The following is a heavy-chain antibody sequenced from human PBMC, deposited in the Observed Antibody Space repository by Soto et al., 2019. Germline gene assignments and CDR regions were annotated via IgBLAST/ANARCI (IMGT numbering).Heavy chain of an antibody. CDR2: ISGSGGST. Sequence: PGGSLRLSCAASGFTFSSYAMSWVRQAPGKGLEWVSAISGSGGSTYYADSVKGRFTISRDNSKNTLYLQMNSLRAEDTAVYYCAKTPPDSSGYYLLFDYWGQGTLVTVSS. CDR3: AKTPPDSSGYYLLFDY. D-gene: IGHD3-22*01. V-gene: IGHV3-23*01. J-gene: IGHJ4*02. CDR1: GFTFSSYA.